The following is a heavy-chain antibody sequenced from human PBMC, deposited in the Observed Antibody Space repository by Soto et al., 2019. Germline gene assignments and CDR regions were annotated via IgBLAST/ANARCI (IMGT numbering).Heavy chain of an antibody. V-gene: IGHV4-38-2*01. Sequence: SETLSLTCAVSGYSISSDYYWGWIRQPPGKGLEWIGSVDHSGRTYYSPSLRSRLTIFIDTSKNQFSLRLTSVTAADTAMYFCAKKGYYPSGKINLFDSWGPGTLVTVYS. CDR3: AKKGYYPSGKINLFDS. CDR2: VDHSGRT. D-gene: IGHD3-10*01. CDR1: GYSISSDYY. J-gene: IGHJ4*02.